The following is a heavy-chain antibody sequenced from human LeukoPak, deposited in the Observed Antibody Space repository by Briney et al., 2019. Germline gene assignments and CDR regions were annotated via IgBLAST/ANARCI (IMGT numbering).Heavy chain of an antibody. D-gene: IGHD3-16*01. V-gene: IGHV3-9*03. CDR3: AKEGRRLGGPPDAFDI. J-gene: IGHJ3*02. CDR1: GFTFDDYA. CDR2: ISWNSGSI. Sequence: GRSLRLSCAASGFTFDDYAMHWVRQAPGKGLEWVSGISWNSGSIGYADSVKGRFTISRDSAKNSLYLQMNSLRAEDMALYYCAKEGRRLGGPPDAFDIWGQGTMVTVSS.